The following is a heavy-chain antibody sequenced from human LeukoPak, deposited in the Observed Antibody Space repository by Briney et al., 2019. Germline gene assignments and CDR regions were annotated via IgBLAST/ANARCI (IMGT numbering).Heavy chain of an antibody. Sequence: SGRSLRLSCAASGFTFSSYGMHWVRQAPGKGLEWVAVISYDGSNKFYADSVKGRFTISRDNSKNTLYLQMNSLRGEDTAVYYCARDGRVDQDYFDYWGQGTLVTVSS. CDR1: GFTFSSYG. CDR2: ISYDGSNK. D-gene: IGHD3/OR15-3a*01. V-gene: IGHV3-30*03. J-gene: IGHJ4*02. CDR3: ARDGRVDQDYFDY.